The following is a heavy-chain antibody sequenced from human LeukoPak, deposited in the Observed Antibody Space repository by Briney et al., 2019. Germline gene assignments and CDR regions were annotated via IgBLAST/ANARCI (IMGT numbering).Heavy chain of an antibody. CDR2: IYYSGST. J-gene: IGHJ4*02. CDR1: GGSISSYY. V-gene: IGHV4-59*12. Sequence: SETLSLTCTVSGGSISSYYWSWIRQPPGKGLEWIGYIYYSGSTYYNPSLKSRVIIIIDTPKNHFSLTLSSVTAADTAVYYCARSDGYGLVGIWGQGILVTVSS. CDR3: ARSDGYGLVGI. D-gene: IGHD3-10*01.